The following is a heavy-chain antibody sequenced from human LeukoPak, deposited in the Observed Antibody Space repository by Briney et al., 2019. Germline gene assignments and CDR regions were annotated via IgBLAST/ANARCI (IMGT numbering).Heavy chain of an antibody. D-gene: IGHD3-10*01. J-gene: IGHJ4*02. V-gene: IGHV1-69*05. CDR2: IIPIFGTA. CDR3: ARAPVVRGVIALFFDY. Sequence: SVKVSCKASGGTFSSYAISWVRQAPGQGLEWMGGIIPIFGTANYAQKFQGRVTITTDESTSTAYMELSSLRSEDTAVYYCARAPVVRGVIALFFDYWGQGTLVTVSS. CDR1: GGTFSSYA.